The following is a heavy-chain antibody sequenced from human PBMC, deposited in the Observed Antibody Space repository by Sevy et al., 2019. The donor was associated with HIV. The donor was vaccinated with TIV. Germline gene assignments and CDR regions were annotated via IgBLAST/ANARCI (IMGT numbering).Heavy chain of an antibody. CDR3: AHKMVGIAVGDAFDI. CDR2: IYWDDDK. CDR1: GFSLSTSGVG. D-gene: IGHD6-19*01. Sequence: SGPTLVNPTQTLTLTCTFSGFSLSTSGVGVGWIRQPPGKALEWLALIYWDDDKRYSPSLKSRLTITKDTSKNQVVHTMTNMDPVDTATYYCAHKMVGIAVGDAFDIWGQGTMVTVSS. V-gene: IGHV2-5*02. J-gene: IGHJ3*02.